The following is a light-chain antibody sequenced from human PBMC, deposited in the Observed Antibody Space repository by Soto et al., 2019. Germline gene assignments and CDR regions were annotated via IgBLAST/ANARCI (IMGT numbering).Light chain of an antibody. CDR3: QQRKFWPPLT. CDR2: DAS. Sequence: EIVLTQSPVTLALSPGERATLSCRTSQSVDIYLAWYQQKPGQAPRLLIYDASNRATGIPARFSGSGSGTDFTLTISSLEPEDFAVYYCQQRKFWPPLTFGGGTKVELK. V-gene: IGKV3-11*01. CDR1: QSVDIY. J-gene: IGKJ4*01.